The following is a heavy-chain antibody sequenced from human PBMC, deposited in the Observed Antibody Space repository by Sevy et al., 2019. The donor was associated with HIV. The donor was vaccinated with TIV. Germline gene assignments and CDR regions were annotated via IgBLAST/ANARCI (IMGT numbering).Heavy chain of an antibody. CDR3: GRVGWIHAATCGMDV. CDR2: INPNSGGT. Sequence: ASVKVSCKASGYTFTGYYMHWVRQAPGQGLEWMGWINPNSGGTNYAQKFQGRVTMTRDTSISTAYMERSRLRSDDTAVYYCGRVGWIHAATCGMDVWGQGTTVTVSS. D-gene: IGHD5-18*01. CDR1: GYTFTGYY. V-gene: IGHV1-2*02. J-gene: IGHJ6*02.